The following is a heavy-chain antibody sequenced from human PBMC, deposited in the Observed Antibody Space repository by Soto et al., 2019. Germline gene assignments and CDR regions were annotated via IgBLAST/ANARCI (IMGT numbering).Heavy chain of an antibody. CDR3: ARQLTTVLTQAYFDH. CDR1: GESISSSSYY. Sequence: SETLSLTCIVSGESISSSSYYWGWIRQPPGKGLEWIGSIYYSGRTYYNPSFKSRVTISIDTSKNQFSLKLSSVTATDTAVYYCARQLTTVLTQAYFDHWGPGALLTVSS. J-gene: IGHJ4*02. D-gene: IGHD4-17*01. CDR2: IYYSGRT. V-gene: IGHV4-39*01.